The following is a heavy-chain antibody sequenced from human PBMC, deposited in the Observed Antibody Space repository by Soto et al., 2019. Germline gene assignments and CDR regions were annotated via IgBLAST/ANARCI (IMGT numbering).Heavy chain of an antibody. J-gene: IGHJ4*02. D-gene: IGHD3-10*01. CDR1: GCAFSGDA. V-gene: IGHV3-23*01. CDR3: AKCEGRGPKDDPLYGSGSYDH. Sequence: GGSVRQCGAAAGCAFSGDARSRVRQAPGKVLEGVSAISGSGGSTYYADSVKGRVTISRDNSKNTLYLQMNSLRAEDTAVYYCAKCEGRGPKDDPLYGSGSYDHWGQGTLVTVSS. CDR2: ISGSGGST.